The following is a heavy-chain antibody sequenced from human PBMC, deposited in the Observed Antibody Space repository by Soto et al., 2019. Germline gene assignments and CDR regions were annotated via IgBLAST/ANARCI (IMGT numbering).Heavy chain of an antibody. D-gene: IGHD4-17*01. J-gene: IGHJ4*02. Sequence: GGSLRLSCAASGFTFSDYYMSWIRQAPGKGLEWVSYISSSSGYTNYADSVKGRFTISRDNAKNSLYLQMHSLRAEDTAVYYCAKEYGRLDYWGQGTQVTVSS. CDR3: AKEYGRLDY. CDR1: GFTFSDYY. CDR2: ISSSSGYT. V-gene: IGHV3-11*06.